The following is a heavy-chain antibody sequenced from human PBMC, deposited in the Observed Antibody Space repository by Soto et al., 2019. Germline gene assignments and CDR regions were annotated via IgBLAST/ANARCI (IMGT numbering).Heavy chain of an antibody. D-gene: IGHD6-13*01. V-gene: IGHV1-58*01. J-gene: IGHJ4*02. CDR2: IVVGSGNT. CDR1: GFTFTSSA. Sequence: QMQLVQSGPEVKKPGTSVKVSCKASGFTFTSSAVQWVRQARGQRLEWIGWIVVGSGNTNYAQKFQERVTITRDMSTSTAYMELSSLRSEDTAVYYCAADRQYSSSWYTPIDYWGQGTLVTVSS. CDR3: AADRQYSSSWYTPIDY.